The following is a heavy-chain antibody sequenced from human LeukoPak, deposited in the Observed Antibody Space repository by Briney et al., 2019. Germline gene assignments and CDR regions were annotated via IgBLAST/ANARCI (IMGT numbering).Heavy chain of an antibody. Sequence: ASGKVSCKASGFTFTSSAVQWVRQARGQRLEWIGWIVVGSGNTNYAQKFQERVTITSDMSTSTAYMELSSLRSEDTAVYYCAAADYYGSGSYYDSVYGMDVWGKGTTVTVSS. D-gene: IGHD3-10*01. CDR1: GFTFTSSA. CDR2: IVVGSGNT. CDR3: AAADYYGSGSYYDSVYGMDV. J-gene: IGHJ6*04. V-gene: IGHV1-58*01.